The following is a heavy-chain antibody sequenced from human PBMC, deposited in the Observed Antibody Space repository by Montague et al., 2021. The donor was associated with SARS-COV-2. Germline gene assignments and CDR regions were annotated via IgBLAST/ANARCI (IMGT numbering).Heavy chain of an antibody. V-gene: IGHV6-1*01. CDR3: ARAYCGGDCYFYWYFDL. Sequence: CAISGDSVSSNSATWNWIRQSPSRGLKWLGRTYYRSKWYNDYAVSVKSRVIINPDTSNNRISLQLNSVTPEDTAVYYCARAYCGGDCYFYWYFDLWGRGILVTVSS. D-gene: IGHD2-21*02. CDR1: GDSVSSNSAT. CDR2: TYYRSKWYN. J-gene: IGHJ2*01.